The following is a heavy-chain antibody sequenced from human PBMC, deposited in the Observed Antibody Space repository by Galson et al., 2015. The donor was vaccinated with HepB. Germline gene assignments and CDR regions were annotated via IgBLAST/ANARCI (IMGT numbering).Heavy chain of an antibody. CDR1: GFTFSSYG. V-gene: IGHV3-30*18. Sequence: SLRLSCAASGFTFSSYGMHWVRQAPGKGLEWVAVISYDGSNKYYADSVKGRFTISRDNSKNTLYLQMNSLRAEDTAVYYCAKVGEYCSSTSCRVPFDYWGQGTLVTVSS. CDR2: ISYDGSNK. CDR3: AKVGEYCSSTSCRVPFDY. J-gene: IGHJ4*02. D-gene: IGHD2-2*01.